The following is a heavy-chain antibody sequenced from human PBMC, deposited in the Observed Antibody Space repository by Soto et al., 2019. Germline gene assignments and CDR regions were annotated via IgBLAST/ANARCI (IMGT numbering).Heavy chain of an antibody. CDR3: ASASTYDFWSGYRDYYMDV. D-gene: IGHD3-3*01. CDR1: GFTVSSNY. Sequence: GGSLRLSCAASGFTVSSNYMSWVRQAPGKGLEWVSVIYSGGSTYYADSVKGRFTISRDNSKNTLYLQMNSLRAEDTAVYYCASASTYDFWSGYRDYYMDVWGKGTTVTVSS. V-gene: IGHV3-66*01. CDR2: IYSGGST. J-gene: IGHJ6*03.